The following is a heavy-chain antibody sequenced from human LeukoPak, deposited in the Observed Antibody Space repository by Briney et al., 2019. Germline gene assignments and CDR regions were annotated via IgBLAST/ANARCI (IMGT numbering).Heavy chain of an antibody. D-gene: IGHD6-13*01. CDR2: IIPIFGTA. J-gene: IGHJ3*02. V-gene: IGHV1-69*05. Sequence: GASVKVSCKASGGTFSSYAISWVRQAPGQGLEWMGGIIPIFGTANYAQKFQGRVTITTDESTSTAYMELSSLRSEDTAVYYCASRIAAAGLLANDAFDIWGQGTMVTVSS. CDR3: ASRIAAAGLLANDAFDI. CDR1: GGTFSSYA.